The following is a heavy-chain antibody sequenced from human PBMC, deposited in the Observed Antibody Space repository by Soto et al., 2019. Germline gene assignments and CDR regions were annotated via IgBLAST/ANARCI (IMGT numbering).Heavy chain of an antibody. CDR1: GLSFSTHS. V-gene: IGHV3-21*01. J-gene: IGHJ6*02. CDR3: ARNRNPSSKTHGMDV. Sequence: EVQLVESGGGLVEPGGSLRLSCAPSGLSFSTHSMNWVRQAPGKGLEWVSSISSDSYYIYYADSVKGRFTISRDNDKNSLYLKMNSLRADDTAVYYCARNRNPSSKTHGMDVWGQGTTVTVSS. CDR2: ISSDSYYI.